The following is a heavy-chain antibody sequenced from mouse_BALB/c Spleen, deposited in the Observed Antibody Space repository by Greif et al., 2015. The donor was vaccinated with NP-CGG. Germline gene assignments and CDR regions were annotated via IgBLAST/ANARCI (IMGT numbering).Heavy chain of an antibody. D-gene: IGHD2-2*01. CDR2: ILPGSGST. J-gene: IGHJ2*01. Sequence: QVQLKQSGAELMKPGASVKISCKATGYTFSSYWIEWVKQRPGHGLEWIGEILPGSGSTNYNEKFKGKATFTADTSSNTAYMQLSSLTSEDSAVYYCARRGIYYGYDYFDYWGQGTTLTVSS. CDR3: ARRGIYYGYDYFDY. V-gene: IGHV1-9*01. CDR1: GYTFSSYW.